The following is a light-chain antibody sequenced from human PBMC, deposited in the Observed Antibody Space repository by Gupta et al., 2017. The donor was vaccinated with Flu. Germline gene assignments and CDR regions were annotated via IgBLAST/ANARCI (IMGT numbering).Light chain of an antibody. Sequence: QSVLTQPPSASGPPGQRVTSAWSGSSSNTGSNYVYWYQQFPGTAPKLLIYRSNQRPSGVPDRISGSKSGTSASLAISGLRSDDDADYYCAAWDDSLSAPVFGGGTKLTVL. CDR1: SSNTGSNY. V-gene: IGLV1-47*01. CDR2: RSN. CDR3: AAWDDSLSAPV. J-gene: IGLJ2*01.